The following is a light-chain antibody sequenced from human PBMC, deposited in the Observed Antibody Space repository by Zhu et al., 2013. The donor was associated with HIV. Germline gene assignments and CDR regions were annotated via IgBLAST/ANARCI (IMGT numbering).Light chain of an antibody. CDR1: QSVNTW. Sequence: DIRMTQSPSALAAFVGDRVTITCRASQSVNTWLAWYQQKPGKAPKLLIYRASSLESGVPSRFSGSGSGTEFTLTISSLQTDDSATYYCQQYNVYWTFGQGTKVEIK. CDR2: RAS. J-gene: IGKJ1*01. CDR3: QQYNVYWT. V-gene: IGKV1-5*03.